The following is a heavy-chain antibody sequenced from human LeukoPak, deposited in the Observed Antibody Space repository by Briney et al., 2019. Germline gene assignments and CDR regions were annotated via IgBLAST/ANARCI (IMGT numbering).Heavy chain of an antibody. J-gene: IGHJ6*02. Sequence: GGSLRLSCAASGFTVSSNYMSWVRQAPGRGLEWVSLIYSGGNTFYADSVKGRFTISRDNSKNTLYLQMNSLRAQDTAVYYCARDDDYSNRWTYYYGMDVWGQGTTVTVSS. D-gene: IGHD4-11*01. CDR2: IYSGGNT. CDR1: GFTVSSNY. V-gene: IGHV3-53*01. CDR3: ARDDDYSNRWTYYYGMDV.